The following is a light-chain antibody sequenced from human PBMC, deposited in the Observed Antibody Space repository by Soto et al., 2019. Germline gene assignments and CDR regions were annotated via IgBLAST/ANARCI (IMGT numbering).Light chain of an antibody. V-gene: IGLV1-44*01. CDR1: SSNIGSNT. CDR3: AAWDDSLNGFYV. J-gene: IGLJ1*01. CDR2: SNN. Sequence: QSVLTQPPSASGTPGQRVTISCSGSSSNIGSNTVNWYQQLPGTAPKLLIYSNNQRPSGVPDLFSGSESGTSASLAISGLQSEDEADYYCAAWDDSLNGFYVFGTGTKVTVL.